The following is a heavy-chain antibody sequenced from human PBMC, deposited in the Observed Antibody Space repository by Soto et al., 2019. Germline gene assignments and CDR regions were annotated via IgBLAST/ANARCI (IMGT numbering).Heavy chain of an antibody. J-gene: IGHJ5*02. CDR1: GFTFSSYA. D-gene: IGHD3-10*01. CDR2: ISYDGSNK. V-gene: IGHV3-30-3*01. CDR3: ASYPATMVRGVTMNWFDP. Sequence: QVQLVESGGGVVQPGRSLRLSCAASGFTFSSYAMHWVRQAPGKGLEWVAVISYDGSNKYYADSVKGRFTISRDNSKNALYPQINSLRAEDTAVYYCASYPATMVRGVTMNWFDPWGQGTLVTVSS.